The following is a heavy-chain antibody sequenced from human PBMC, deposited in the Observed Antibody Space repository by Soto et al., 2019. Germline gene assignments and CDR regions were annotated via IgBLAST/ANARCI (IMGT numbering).Heavy chain of an antibody. D-gene: IGHD2-2*02. CDR1: GFTFSSYA. CDR2: FSGFNTDT. J-gene: IGHJ6*02. Sequence: GGSLRLSCAASGFTFSSYAMSWVRQAPGKGLEWVSSFSGFNTDTYYADSVKGRFTISRDNSKNTLYLQMNSLTVEDTAVYHCAKVRSRECGSVSYYTAYYGMDVWGQGTTVTVSS. V-gene: IGHV3-23*01. CDR3: AKVRSRECGSVSYYTAYYGMDV.